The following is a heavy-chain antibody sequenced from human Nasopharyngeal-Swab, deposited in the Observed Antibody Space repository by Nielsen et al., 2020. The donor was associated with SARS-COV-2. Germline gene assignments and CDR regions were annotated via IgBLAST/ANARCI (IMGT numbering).Heavy chain of an antibody. CDR2: ISYDGSNK. J-gene: IGHJ4*02. V-gene: IGHV3-33*05. CDR3: ARTILSSSPEEGFDY. D-gene: IGHD6-6*01. Sequence: VRQMPGKGLEWVAVISYDGSNKYYADSVKGRFTISRDNSKNTLYLQMNSLRAEDTAVYYCARTILSSSPEEGFDYWGQGTLVTVSS.